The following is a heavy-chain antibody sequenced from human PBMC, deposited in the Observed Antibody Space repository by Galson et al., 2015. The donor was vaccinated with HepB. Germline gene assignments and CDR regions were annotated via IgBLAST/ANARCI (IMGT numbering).Heavy chain of an antibody. Sequence: SLRLSCAASGFTFSSYEMNWVRQAPGKGLEWVSYISSSGSTIYYVDSVKGRFTISRDNAKNSLYLQMNSLRAEDTAVYYCARGLIAAAGDYWGQGTLVTVSS. J-gene: IGHJ4*02. CDR1: GFTFSSYE. D-gene: IGHD6-13*01. CDR3: ARGLIAAAGDY. V-gene: IGHV3-48*03. CDR2: ISSSGSTI.